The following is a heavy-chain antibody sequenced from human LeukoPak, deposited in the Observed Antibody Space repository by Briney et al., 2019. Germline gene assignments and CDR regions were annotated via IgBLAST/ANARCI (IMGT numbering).Heavy chain of an antibody. CDR1: GFTFSNSD. CDR2: IWSDGSNK. J-gene: IGHJ4*02. CDR3: AKSLGATRGYFDY. Sequence: GGSLRLSCAASGFTFSNSDMHWVRQAPGKGLEWVAFIWSDGSNKYYADSVKGRFTISRDNSKNTLYLQMNSLRAEDTAVYYCAKSLGATRGYFDYWGQGTLVTVSS. V-gene: IGHV3-30*02. D-gene: IGHD1-26*01.